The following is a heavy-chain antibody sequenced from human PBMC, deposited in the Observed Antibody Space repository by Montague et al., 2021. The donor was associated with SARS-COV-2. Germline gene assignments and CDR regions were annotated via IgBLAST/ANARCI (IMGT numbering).Heavy chain of an antibody. CDR2: ISSSGSPI. V-gene: IGHV3-48*03. Sequence: SLRLSWAASGFTFGSYEMNWFRQAPGKGPEWVSYISSSGSPIYYADSVKGRFTISRDNAKTSLYLQMNSLRAEDTAIYYCAGEYGIAVAGTFIDCWGQGTLVTVSS. J-gene: IGHJ4*02. CDR3: AGEYGIAVAGTFIDC. D-gene: IGHD6-19*01. CDR1: GFTFGSYE.